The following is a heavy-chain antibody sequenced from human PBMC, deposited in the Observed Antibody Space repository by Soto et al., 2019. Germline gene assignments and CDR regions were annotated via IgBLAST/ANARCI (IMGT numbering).Heavy chain of an antibody. D-gene: IGHD3-3*01. J-gene: IGHJ6*02. CDR1: GYTFTSYA. V-gene: IGHV7-4-1*01. CDR2: INTNTGNP. CDR3: ARDQDDFWSGYYKDYYGMDV. Sequence: ASVKVSCKASGYTFTSYAMNWVRQAPGQGLEWMGWINTNTGNPTYAQGFTGRFVFSLDTSVSTAYLQICSLKAEDTAVYYCARDQDDFWSGYYKDYYGMDVWGQGTTVTVSS.